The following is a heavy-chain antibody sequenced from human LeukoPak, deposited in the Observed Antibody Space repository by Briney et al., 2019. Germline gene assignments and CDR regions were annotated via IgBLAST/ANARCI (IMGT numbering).Heavy chain of an antibody. Sequence: GASVKVSCKASGYTFTSYYMHWVRQAPGQGLEWMGIINPSGGSTSYAQKFQGRVTMTRDTSTSTVYMELSSLRSEDTAVYYCAAVPEFWYDSSGYPALFDYWGQGTLVTVSS. CDR2: INPSGGST. D-gene: IGHD3-22*01. V-gene: IGHV1-46*01. CDR3: AAVPEFWYDSSGYPALFDY. CDR1: GYTFTSYY. J-gene: IGHJ4*02.